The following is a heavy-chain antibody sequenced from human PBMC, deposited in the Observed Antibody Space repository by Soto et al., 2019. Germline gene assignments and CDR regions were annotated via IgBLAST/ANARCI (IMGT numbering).Heavy chain of an antibody. J-gene: IGHJ3*01. D-gene: IGHD3-3*01. CDR3: AKVFSRGASVLRGFDL. V-gene: IGHV3-30*18. Sequence: QVQLVESGGSVVQPGTSLRLSCAASGFTFSSYGIHWVRQAPGKGLEWVALISNDGSRKEYAESQKGRFTISRDKYKNTVYLQMNSMRFEDTAVYFCAKVFSRGASVLRGFDLWGQGTVVTVSS. CDR2: ISNDGSRK. CDR1: GFTFSSYG.